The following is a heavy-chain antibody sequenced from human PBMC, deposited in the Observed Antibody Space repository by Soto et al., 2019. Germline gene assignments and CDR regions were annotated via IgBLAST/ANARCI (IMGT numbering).Heavy chain of an antibody. V-gene: IGHV1-2*02. Sequence: ASVKVSCKASGYTFTGYYMHWVRQAPGQGLEWMGWINPNSGGTNYAQKLQRRVSMTRDTSISTDYMELSRLRAADTAVYYCARAGIAARPSGGYGMDVWGQGTTVTVSS. CDR1: GYTFTGYY. D-gene: IGHD6-6*01. CDR2: INPNSGGT. CDR3: ARAGIAARPSGGYGMDV. J-gene: IGHJ6*02.